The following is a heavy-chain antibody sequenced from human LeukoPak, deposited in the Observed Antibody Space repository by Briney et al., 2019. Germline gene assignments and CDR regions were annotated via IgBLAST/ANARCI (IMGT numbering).Heavy chain of an antibody. D-gene: IGHD6-19*01. CDR2: IYHTGKT. V-gene: IGHV4-38-2*01. CDR3: ASRSGWYYYYFDY. Sequence: SETLSLTCAVSGGSISSYHWGWIRQPPGKGLEWIGSIYHTGKTYYNPSLKSRVTISIDTSKNQFSLKLSSVTAADTAVYYCASRSGWYYYYFDYWGQGTLVTVSS. CDR1: GGSISSYH. J-gene: IGHJ4*02.